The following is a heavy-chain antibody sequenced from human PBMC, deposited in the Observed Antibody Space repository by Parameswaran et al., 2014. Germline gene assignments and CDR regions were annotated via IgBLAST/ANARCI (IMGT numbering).Heavy chain of an antibody. CDR2: ISGSGGST. V-gene: IGHV3-23*01. Sequence: RWIRQPPGKGLEWVSAISGSGGSTYYADSVKGRFTISRDNSKNTLYLQMNSLRAEDTAVYYCAKDPTSKRWLQRAYTLDWGQGTLVTLSS. CDR3: AKDPTSKRWLQRAYTLD. D-gene: IGHD5-24*01. J-gene: IGHJ4*02.